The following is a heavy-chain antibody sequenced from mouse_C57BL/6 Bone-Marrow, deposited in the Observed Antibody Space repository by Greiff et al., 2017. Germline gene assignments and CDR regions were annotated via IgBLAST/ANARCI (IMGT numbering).Heavy chain of an antibody. CDR1: GFTFSSYA. Sequence: EVKLVESGGGLVKPGGSLKLSCAASGFTFSSYAMSWVRQTPEKRLEWVATISDGGSYTYYPDNLKGRFTISRDNAKNNLYMQMSHLKSEDTAMYYCARGVYYDYDGYFDVWGTGTTVTVSS. CDR3: ARGVYYDYDGYFDV. V-gene: IGHV5-4*03. D-gene: IGHD2-4*01. J-gene: IGHJ1*03. CDR2: ISDGGSYT.